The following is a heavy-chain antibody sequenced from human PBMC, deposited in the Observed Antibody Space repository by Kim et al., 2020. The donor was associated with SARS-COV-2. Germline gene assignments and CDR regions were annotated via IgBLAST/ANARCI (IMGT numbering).Heavy chain of an antibody. D-gene: IGHD6-19*01. Sequence: SETLSLTCTVSGGSISSSSYYWGWIRQPPGKGLEWIGSIYYSGSTYYNPSLKSRVTISVDTSKNQFSLKLSSVTAADTAVYYCARLDSGWYGGFDYWGQG. V-gene: IGHV4-39*01. CDR1: GGSISSSSYY. J-gene: IGHJ4*02. CDR2: IYYSGST. CDR3: ARLDSGWYGGFDY.